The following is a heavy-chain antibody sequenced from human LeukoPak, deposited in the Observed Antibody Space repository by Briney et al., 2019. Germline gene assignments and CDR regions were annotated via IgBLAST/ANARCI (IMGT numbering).Heavy chain of an antibody. CDR1: GYTFTRYA. D-gene: IGHD3-10*01. V-gene: IGHV7-4-1*02. CDR3: ARVSRWFGEYLGAFDI. Sequence: ASVKLSCKASGYTFTRYAVNWVRQAPGQGLEWMGWINTNTGNPTYAQGFTGRFVFSLDTSVSTAYLQISSLKAEDTAVYYCARVSRWFGEYLGAFDIWGQGTKVTVSS. CDR2: INTNTGNP. J-gene: IGHJ3*02.